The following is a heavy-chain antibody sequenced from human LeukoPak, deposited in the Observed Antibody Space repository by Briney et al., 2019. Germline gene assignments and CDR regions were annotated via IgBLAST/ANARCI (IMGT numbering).Heavy chain of an antibody. Sequence: GGSLRLSCAASGFTFSGYWMSWVRQAPGKGLEWVANIKQDGSEKYYVDSVKGRFTISRDNAKNSLYLQMNSLRAEDTAVYYCARWDSGDYFDYWGQGTLVTVSS. CDR2: IKQDGSEK. D-gene: IGHD1-26*01. V-gene: IGHV3-7*01. CDR3: ARWDSGDYFDY. J-gene: IGHJ4*02. CDR1: GFTFSGYW.